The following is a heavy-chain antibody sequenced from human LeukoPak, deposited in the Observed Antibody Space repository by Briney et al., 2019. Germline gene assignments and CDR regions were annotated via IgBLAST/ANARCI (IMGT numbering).Heavy chain of an antibody. CDR1: GFTFSSYW. Sequence: GGSLRLSCAASGFTFSSYWMSWVRQAPGKRLEWVPNIKQAGSDKYYVDSVKGRFTISRDNTKNSLYLQMNSLRAEDTAVYYCATAFRGSYDNWGQGTLVTVSS. CDR3: ATAFRGSYDN. D-gene: IGHD1-26*01. V-gene: IGHV3-7*01. CDR2: IKQAGSDK. J-gene: IGHJ4*02.